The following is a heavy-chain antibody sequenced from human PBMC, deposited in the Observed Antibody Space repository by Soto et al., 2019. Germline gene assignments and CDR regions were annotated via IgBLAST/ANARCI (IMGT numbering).Heavy chain of an antibody. V-gene: IGHV4-34*01. J-gene: IGHJ6*02. CDR1: GGSFSGFF. CDR2: INHSGTI. D-gene: IGHD2-21*02. CDR3: ARADRTLVTSYGLDV. Sequence: SETLSLTCAVSGGSFSGFFWTWIRQPPGEGLEWIGEINHSGTINFNPSLRSRLTISLDSSKKHFSLKLTSLTAADAAVYYCARADRTLVTSYGLDVWGQGATVTVSS.